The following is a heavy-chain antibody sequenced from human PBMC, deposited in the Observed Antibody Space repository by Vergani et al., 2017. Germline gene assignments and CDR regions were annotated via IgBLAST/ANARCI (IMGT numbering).Heavy chain of an antibody. D-gene: IGHD3-3*01. CDR2: IYYSGST. CDR1: GGSVSSGSYY. V-gene: IGHV4-61*01. CDR3: AREYRERITIFGVVIPLFDY. J-gene: IGHJ4*02. Sequence: QVQLQESGPGLVKPSETLSLTCTVSGGSVSSGSYYWSWIRQPPGKGLEWIGYIYYSGSTNYNPSLKSRVTISVDTSKNQFSLKLSSVTAADTAVYYCAREYRERITIFGVVIPLFDYWGQGTLVTVSS.